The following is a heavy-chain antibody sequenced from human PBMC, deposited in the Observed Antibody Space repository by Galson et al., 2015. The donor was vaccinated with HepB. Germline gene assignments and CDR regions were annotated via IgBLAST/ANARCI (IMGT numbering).Heavy chain of an antibody. J-gene: IGHJ3*01. CDR1: GFTFNIYW. CDR3: ARDKAYASDV. CDR2: IKSDGSGT. Sequence: SLRLSCAASGFTFNIYWMHWVRQVPGKGLMWVSRIKSDGSGTSYADSVKGRFTISRDNAKNTLYLQMNSLRAEDTAVYYCARDKAYASDVWGQGTMVTVSS. V-gene: IGHV3-74*01.